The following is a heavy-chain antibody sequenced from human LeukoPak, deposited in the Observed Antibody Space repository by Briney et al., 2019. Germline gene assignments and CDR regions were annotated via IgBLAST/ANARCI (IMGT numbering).Heavy chain of an antibody. Sequence: GGSLRLSCTASGFTFGDYGMSWFRQAPGKGLEWVGFIKSKAYGATTEYAASVKGRFTILRDDSKSIAYLQMNSLKTEDTAVYYCTTGTPMDVWGQGTTVTVSS. CDR3: TTGTPMDV. V-gene: IGHV3-49*03. CDR2: IKSKAYGATT. CDR1: GFTFGDYG. J-gene: IGHJ6*02.